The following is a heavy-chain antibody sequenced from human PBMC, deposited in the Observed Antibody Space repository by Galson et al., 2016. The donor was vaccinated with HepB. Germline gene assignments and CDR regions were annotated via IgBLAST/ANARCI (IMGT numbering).Heavy chain of an antibody. D-gene: IGHD3-22*01. CDR3: ARDMHRPYYYDSSGYGDMGYYFDY. CDR2: IWYDGSNK. J-gene: IGHJ4*02. Sequence: SLRLSCAASGFTFSSYGMHWVRQAPGKGLEWVAVIWYDGSNKYSADSVKGRFTISRDNSKNTLYLQMNSLRAEDTAVYYCARDMHRPYYYDSSGYGDMGYYFDYWGQGTLVTVSS. V-gene: IGHV3-33*01. CDR1: GFTFSSYG.